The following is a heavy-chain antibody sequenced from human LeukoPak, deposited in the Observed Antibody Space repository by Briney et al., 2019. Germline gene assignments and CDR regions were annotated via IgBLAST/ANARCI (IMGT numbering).Heavy chain of an antibody. V-gene: IGHV3-21*01. J-gene: IGHJ4*02. CDR3: ARGPPRNPFDY. Sequence: AGSLRLSCAASGFTFSSYSMNWVRQAPGKGLEWVSSISSSSSYIYYADSVKGRFTISRDNAKNSLYLQMNSLRAEDTAVYYCARGPPRNPFDYWGQGTLVTVSS. CDR2: ISSSSSYI. CDR1: GFTFSSYS.